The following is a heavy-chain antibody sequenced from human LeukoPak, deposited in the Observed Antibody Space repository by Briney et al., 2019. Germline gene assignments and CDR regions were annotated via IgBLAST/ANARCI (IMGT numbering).Heavy chain of an antibody. Sequence: ASVKVSCKASGYTFTSYGISWVRQAPGQGLEWMGWISAYNGNTNYAQKFQGRVTMTTDTSTSTAYMELRSLRSDDTAVYYCARDVGWDYYDSSGYFCPFDYWGQGTLVTVSS. D-gene: IGHD3-22*01. CDR3: ARDVGWDYYDSSGYFCPFDY. CDR2: ISAYNGNT. J-gene: IGHJ4*02. CDR1: GYTFTSYG. V-gene: IGHV1-18*01.